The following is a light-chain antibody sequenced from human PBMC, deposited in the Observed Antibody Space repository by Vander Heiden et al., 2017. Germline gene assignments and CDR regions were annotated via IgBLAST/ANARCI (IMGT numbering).Light chain of an antibody. CDR3: AAWDDSMNGEV. J-gene: IGLJ3*02. Sequence: QSVLTQPPSASGTPGQRVTISCSGSSSNIGSNTVNWYQQLPGTAPKLLIYSNNQRTPGVPDRCSGSKSGTSASLATSGLQAEEEADYYCAAWDDSMNGEVFGGGTKLTVL. V-gene: IGLV1-44*01. CDR2: SNN. CDR1: SSNIGSNT.